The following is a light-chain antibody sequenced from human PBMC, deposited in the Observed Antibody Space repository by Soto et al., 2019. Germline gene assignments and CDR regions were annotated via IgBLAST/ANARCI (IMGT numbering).Light chain of an antibody. CDR1: SGHSSYI. V-gene: IGLV4-60*03. CDR2: VEGSGNY. Sequence: QLELTQSSSASASLGSSVKLTCTLSSGHSSYIIAWHQQQTGKAPRFLMTVEGSGNYNKGSGVPDRVSGSSAGADRYLTISNLQSEDEATYYCDTWDTNTQVFGGGTKVTVL. CDR3: DTWDTNTQV. J-gene: IGLJ2*01.